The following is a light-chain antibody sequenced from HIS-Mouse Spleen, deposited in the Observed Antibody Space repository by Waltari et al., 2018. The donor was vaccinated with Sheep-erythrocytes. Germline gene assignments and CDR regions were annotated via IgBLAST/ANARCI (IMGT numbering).Light chain of an antibody. CDR3: AAWDDSLNGPV. J-gene: IGLJ3*02. Sequence: QSVLTQPPSASGTPGQRVTISCSGSSSNIRSNTVNWYQQLPGTAPKLLSYSNNQRPSGVPDRFSGSKSGTSASLAISGLQSEDEADYYCAAWDDSLNGPVFGGGTKLTVL. V-gene: IGLV1-44*01. CDR1: SSNIRSNT. CDR2: SNN.